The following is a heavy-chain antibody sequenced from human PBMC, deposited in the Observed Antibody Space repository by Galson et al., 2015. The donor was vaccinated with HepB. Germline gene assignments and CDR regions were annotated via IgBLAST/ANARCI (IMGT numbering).Heavy chain of an antibody. Sequence: SLRLSCAASGFTFSSYSMNWVRQAPGKGLEWVSYISSSSSTIYYADSVKGRFTISRDNAKNSLYLQMNSLRAEDTAVYYCARYSGWYRYYFDYWGQGTLVTVSS. V-gene: IGHV3-48*01. J-gene: IGHJ4*02. CDR3: ARYSGWYRYYFDY. CDR1: GFTFSSYS. D-gene: IGHD6-19*01. CDR2: ISSSSSTI.